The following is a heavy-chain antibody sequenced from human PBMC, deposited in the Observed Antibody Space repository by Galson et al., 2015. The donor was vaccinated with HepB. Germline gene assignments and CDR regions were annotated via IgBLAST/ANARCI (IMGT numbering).Heavy chain of an antibody. CDR1: GFTFSDYG. J-gene: IGHJ6*03. Sequence: SLRLSCAASGFTFSDYGMHWVRQAPGKGLEWVAVVYYDGSNKYYKDSVKGRFTISRDHSKNTVYLQMNSLRAEDTAVFYCARDRGYYYYYMDVWGKGTTVTVSS. V-gene: IGHV3-33*01. CDR2: VYYDGSNK. CDR3: ARDRGYYYYYMDV.